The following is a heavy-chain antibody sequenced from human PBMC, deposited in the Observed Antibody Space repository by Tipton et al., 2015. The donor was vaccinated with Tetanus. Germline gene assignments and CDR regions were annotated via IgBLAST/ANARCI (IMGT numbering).Heavy chain of an antibody. J-gene: IGHJ4*02. CDR1: GDSVSSNSAA. D-gene: IGHD6-13*01. CDR3: AREGSFGAAAGSIPFDY. Sequence: GLVKPSQTLSLTCAISGDSVSSNSAAWNWIGQSPSRGLEWLGRTYYRSKWYNDYAVSVESRITINPDTSKNQFSLQLNSVTPEDTAVYYCAREGSFGAAAGSIPFDYWGQGTLVTVSS. CDR2: TYYRSKWYN. V-gene: IGHV6-1*01.